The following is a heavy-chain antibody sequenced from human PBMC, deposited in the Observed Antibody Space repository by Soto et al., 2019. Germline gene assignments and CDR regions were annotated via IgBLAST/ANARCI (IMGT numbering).Heavy chain of an antibody. J-gene: IGHJ6*02. Sequence: SQTLSLTCAISGYSVSSNSAAWNWIRQSPSRGLEWLGRTYYRSKWYNDYAVSVKSRITINPDTSKNQFSLQLNSVTPEDTAVYYCARDVRRVGATTNYYYGMDVWGQGTTVTVSS. CDR3: ARDVRRVGATTNYYYGMDV. CDR2: TYYRSKWYN. CDR1: GYSVSSNSAA. V-gene: IGHV6-1*01. D-gene: IGHD1-26*01.